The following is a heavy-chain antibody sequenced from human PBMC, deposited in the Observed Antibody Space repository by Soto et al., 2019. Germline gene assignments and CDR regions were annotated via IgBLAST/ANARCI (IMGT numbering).Heavy chain of an antibody. CDR3: ARDRLEPPQGAAFDI. J-gene: IGHJ3*02. CDR1: GYTFTSYA. D-gene: IGHD1-1*01. CDR2: INAGNGNT. V-gene: IGHV1-3*01. Sequence: GESLKISCKASGYTFTSYAMHWVRQAPGQRLEWMGWINAGNGNTKYSQKFQGRVTITRDTSASTAYMELSSLRSEDTAVYYCARDRLEPPQGAAFDIWGQGTMVTVSS.